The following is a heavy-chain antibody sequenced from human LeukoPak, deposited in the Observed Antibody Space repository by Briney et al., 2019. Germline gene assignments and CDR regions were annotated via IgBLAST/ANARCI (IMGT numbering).Heavy chain of an antibody. V-gene: IGHV3-30-3*01. CDR3: ARGRSGSHHFDS. D-gene: IGHD3-10*01. CDR1: GFTFSSYA. Sequence: GGSLRLSCAASGFTFSSYAMHWVRQAPGKGLEWVAVISYDGSNKYYADSVKGRFTISRDNSKNTLYLQMNSLRADDTAVYYCARGRSGSHHFDSWGQGTLVTVPS. CDR2: ISYDGSNK. J-gene: IGHJ4*02.